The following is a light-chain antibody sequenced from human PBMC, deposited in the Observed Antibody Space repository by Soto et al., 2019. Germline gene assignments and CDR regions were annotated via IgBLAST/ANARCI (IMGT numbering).Light chain of an antibody. CDR3: QQSYNTPN. CDR2: AAS. J-gene: IGKJ5*01. CDR1: QGIRNH. Sequence: IQMTQSPSSLSASVGDRVTITCRASQGIRNHLNWYLQKPGKAPKLLIYAASSLQSGVPSRFSGSGSGTDFTLTISSVQPEDSATYYCQQSYNTPNFGQGTRLEIK. V-gene: IGKV1-39*01.